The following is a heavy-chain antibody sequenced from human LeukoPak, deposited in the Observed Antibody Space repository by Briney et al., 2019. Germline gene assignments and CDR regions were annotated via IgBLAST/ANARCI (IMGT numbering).Heavy chain of an antibody. D-gene: IGHD6-13*01. CDR3: ARHHRPYSSSWYWYFDL. V-gene: IGHV5-51*01. Sequence: GESLKISCETSGYSFTTYWIGWVRQRPGTGLEWVGAIYPDDSDTRYSPSFQGQVTISADKSISTAYLQWSGLKASDTAMYYCARHHRPYSSSWYWYFDLWGRGTLVTVSS. CDR1: GYSFTTYW. J-gene: IGHJ2*01. CDR2: IYPDDSDT.